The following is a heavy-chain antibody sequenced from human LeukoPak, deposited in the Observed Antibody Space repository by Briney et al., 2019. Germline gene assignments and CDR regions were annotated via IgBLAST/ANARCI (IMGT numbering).Heavy chain of an antibody. Sequence: GGSLRLSCAASGFTFSSYWMHWVRQAPGKGLVWVSRINSDGSSTSYADSVKGRFTIYRDNAKNTLYLQMNSLRAEDTAVYYCARDPNYGEYADYWGQGTLVTVSS. CDR2: INSDGSST. J-gene: IGHJ4*02. CDR3: ARDPNYGEYADY. D-gene: IGHD4-17*01. V-gene: IGHV3-74*01. CDR1: GFTFSSYW.